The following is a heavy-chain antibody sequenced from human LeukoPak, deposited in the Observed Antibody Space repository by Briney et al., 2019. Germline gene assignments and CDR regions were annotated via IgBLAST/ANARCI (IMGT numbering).Heavy chain of an antibody. CDR1: GYTFTSYV. J-gene: IGHJ4*02. D-gene: IGHD5-24*01. CDR3: ARGFRDGYIFDY. Sequence: ASVKVSCKGSGYTFTSYVISWVRQPPGQGREWGGWSSAYNGNTNYAQKISGGVTMTTDTSTSTAYMELRSLRSDDTGVYYCARGFRDGYIFDYWGQGTLVTVSS. CDR2: SSAYNGNT. V-gene: IGHV1-18*01.